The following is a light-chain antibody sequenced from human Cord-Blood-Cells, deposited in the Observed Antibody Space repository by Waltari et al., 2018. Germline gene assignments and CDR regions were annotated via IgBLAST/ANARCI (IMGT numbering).Light chain of an antibody. CDR2: EDS. CDR1: ALPQKY. Sequence: SYELPPPPSVSVSPGQTARLPCSGHALPQKYASSHQQKSGQAPVLVIYEDSKRPSGIPERFSGSSSGTMATLTISGAQVEDEADYYCYSTDSSGNHRVFGGGTKLTVL. J-gene: IGLJ3*02. V-gene: IGLV3-10*01. CDR3: YSTDSSGNHRV.